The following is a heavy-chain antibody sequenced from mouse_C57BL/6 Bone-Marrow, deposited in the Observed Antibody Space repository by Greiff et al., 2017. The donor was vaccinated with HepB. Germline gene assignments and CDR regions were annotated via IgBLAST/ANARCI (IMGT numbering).Heavy chain of an antibody. Sequence: EVKVVESGGDLVKPGGSLKLSCAASGFTFSSYGMSWVRQTPDKRLEGVATISSGGSYTYYPDSVKGRFTISRDNAKNTLYLQMRSLKSEDTAMYYCARGMGGYWYFDVWGTGTTVTVSS. D-gene: IGHD1-1*02. CDR1: GFTFSSYG. CDR3: ARGMGGYWYFDV. V-gene: IGHV5-6*01. CDR2: ISSGGSYT. J-gene: IGHJ1*03.